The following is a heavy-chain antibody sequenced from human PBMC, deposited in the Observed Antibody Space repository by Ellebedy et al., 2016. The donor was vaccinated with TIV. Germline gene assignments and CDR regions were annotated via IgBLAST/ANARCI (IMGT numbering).Heavy chain of an antibody. CDR3: ARRGSYGDYAVQINNWFDR. D-gene: IGHD4-17*01. V-gene: IGHV3-7*01. J-gene: IGHJ5*02. CDR2: IRGDSEK. Sequence: GESLKISCAASGFNFRSYWMTWVRQAPGKGLEWVANIRGDSEKYYVDSVKGRFIISRDNSKNTLYLQMHSLRVEDTAVYYCARRGSYGDYAVQINNWFDRWGQGTLVTVYS. CDR1: GFNFRSYW.